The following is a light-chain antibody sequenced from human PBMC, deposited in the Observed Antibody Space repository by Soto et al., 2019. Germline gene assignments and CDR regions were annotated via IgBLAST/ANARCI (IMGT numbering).Light chain of an antibody. CDR2: GNN. CDR1: SSNFGAGYD. Sequence: SVLTQPPSVSAAPGQRVTFSCTGSSSNFGAGYDVHWYQQLPGTAPKLLIYGNNNRPSGVPDRFSGSKSGTSASLAITGLQAEDEADYYCQSYDSILSGVVFGGGTQLTVL. CDR3: QSYDSILSGVV. V-gene: IGLV1-40*01. J-gene: IGLJ2*01.